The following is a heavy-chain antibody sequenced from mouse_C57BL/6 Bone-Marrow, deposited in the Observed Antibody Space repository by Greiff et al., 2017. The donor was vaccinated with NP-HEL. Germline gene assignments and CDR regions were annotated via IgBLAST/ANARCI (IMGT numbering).Heavy chain of an antibody. CDR3: TPGSSYWYFDV. J-gene: IGHJ1*03. Sequence: EVQLQQSGAELVRPGASVKLSCTASGFNIKDDYMHWVKQRPEQGLEWIGWIDPENGDTEYASKFQGKATITADTSSNTAYLQLSSLTSEDTAVYYCTPGSSYWYFDVWGTGTTVTVSS. CDR2: IDPENGDT. V-gene: IGHV14-4*01. D-gene: IGHD1-1*01. CDR1: GFNIKDDY.